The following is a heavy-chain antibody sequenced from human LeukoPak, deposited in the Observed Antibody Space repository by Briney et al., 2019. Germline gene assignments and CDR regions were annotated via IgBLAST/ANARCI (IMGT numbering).Heavy chain of an antibody. V-gene: IGHV3-23*01. J-gene: IGHJ4*02. D-gene: IGHD6-19*01. CDR1: GFTFSSYA. CDR3: ARDPDRSGWSTFEY. CDR2: ISGSGGST. Sequence: GGSLRLSCAASGFTFSSYAMSWVRQAPGKGLEWVSAISGSGGSTYYADSVKGRFTISRDNAKNTLYLQMNSLRAEDTAVYFCARDPDRSGWSTFEYWGQGTLVTVSS.